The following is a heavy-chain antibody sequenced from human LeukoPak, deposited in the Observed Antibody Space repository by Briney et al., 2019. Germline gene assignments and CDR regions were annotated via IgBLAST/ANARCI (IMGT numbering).Heavy chain of an antibody. CDR3: ARDQGRVYDILTGYFFDY. CDR1: GYTFTSFY. D-gene: IGHD3-9*01. CDR2: INPSGGST. V-gene: IGHV1-46*01. J-gene: IGHJ4*02. Sequence: ASVKVSCKASGYTFTSFYMQWVRQAPGQGLEWMGIINPSGGSTNYAQKFQGRVSMTRDTSTSTVYMELSSLRSEDTAVYYCARDQGRVYDILTGYFFDYWGQGTLVTVSS.